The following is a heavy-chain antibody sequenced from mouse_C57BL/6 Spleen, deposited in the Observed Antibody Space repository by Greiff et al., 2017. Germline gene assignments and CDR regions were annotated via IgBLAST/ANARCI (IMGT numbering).Heavy chain of an antibody. CDR2: IDPSDSET. V-gene: IGHV1-52*01. Sequence: QVQLQQPGAELVRPGSSVKLSCKASGYTFTSYWMHWVKQRPIQGLEWIGNIDPSDSETHYNQKFKDKATLTVAKSSSTAYMQLSSLTSEDSAVYYCARSGGYDYAMDYWGQGTSVTVSS. J-gene: IGHJ4*01. D-gene: IGHD2-2*01. CDR3: ARSGGYDYAMDY. CDR1: GYTFTSYW.